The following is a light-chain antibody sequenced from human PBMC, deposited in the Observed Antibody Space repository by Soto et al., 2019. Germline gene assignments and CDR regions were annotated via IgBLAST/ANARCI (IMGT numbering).Light chain of an antibody. CDR3: MQGTHWPRT. CDR1: QSLVNSDGNTY. CDR2: KVS. J-gene: IGKJ1*01. V-gene: IGKV2-30*01. Sequence: EVVMTQSPLSLPVTLGQPASISCRSSQSLVNSDGNTYLNWFQQRPSPSPRRLNYKVSNRDSGVPDRFSGSGSGADFTLKISRVEAEDVGVYYCMQGTHWPRTFGQGTKVEIK.